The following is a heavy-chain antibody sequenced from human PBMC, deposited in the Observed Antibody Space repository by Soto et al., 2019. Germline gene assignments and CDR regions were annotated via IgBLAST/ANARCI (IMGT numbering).Heavy chain of an antibody. D-gene: IGHD3-10*01. Sequence: SETLSVTCTVSGGSISSYYWSWIRQPPGKGLEWIGYIYYSGSTNYNPCLKSRVTISVDTSKNQFSLKLSSVTAADTAVYYCARGEISLLWFGESSHWFDPWGQGTLVTVFS. J-gene: IGHJ5*02. CDR2: IYYSGST. CDR1: GGSISSYY. V-gene: IGHV4-59*01. CDR3: ARGEISLLWFGESSHWFDP.